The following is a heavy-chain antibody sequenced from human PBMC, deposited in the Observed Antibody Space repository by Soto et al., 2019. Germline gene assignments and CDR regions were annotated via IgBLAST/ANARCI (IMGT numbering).Heavy chain of an antibody. CDR2: IYPNGNT. CDR1: GGSISGSNW. J-gene: IGHJ4*02. V-gene: IGHV4-4*02. Sequence: SETLSLTCAVSGGSISGSNWWGWVRQPPGKGLEWIGEIYPNGNTHYNPSLKSRVTISVDKSMNYFSLKLSSVTAADTSVYYCARGGRGNDDFDYWGRGTLVTVSS. CDR3: ARGGRGNDDFDY. D-gene: IGHD5-12*01.